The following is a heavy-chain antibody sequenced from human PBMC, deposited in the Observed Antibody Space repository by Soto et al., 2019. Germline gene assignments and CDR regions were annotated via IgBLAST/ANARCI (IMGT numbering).Heavy chain of an antibody. J-gene: IGHJ5*02. CDR3: ARGGGRGYNELDP. CDR2: INPNSGGT. CDR1: GYTFTAYY. D-gene: IGHD5-12*01. Sequence: QVQLVQSGAEVKKPGASVKVSCKASGYTFTAYYMHWVRQAPGQGLAWMGWINPNSGGTYHAQNFQGRVTMTRYTSTTTAYMELASLGSDDTAVYYCARGGGRGYNELDPWGHGTLVIVSS. V-gene: IGHV1-2*02.